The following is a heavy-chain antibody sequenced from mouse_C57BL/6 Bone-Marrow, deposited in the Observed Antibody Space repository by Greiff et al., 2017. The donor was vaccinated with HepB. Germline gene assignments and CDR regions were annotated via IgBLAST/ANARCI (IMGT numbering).Heavy chain of an antibody. CDR2: ISNGGGST. CDR1: GFTFSDYY. D-gene: IGHD2-1*01. V-gene: IGHV5-12*01. Sequence: EVKVVESGGGLVQPGGSLKLSCAASGFTFSDYYMYWVRQTPEKRLEWVAYISNGGGSTYYPDTVKGRFTISRDNAKNTLYLQMSRLKSEDTAMYYCARLLSSPLWYFDVWGTGTTVTVSS. J-gene: IGHJ1*03. CDR3: ARLLSSPLWYFDV.